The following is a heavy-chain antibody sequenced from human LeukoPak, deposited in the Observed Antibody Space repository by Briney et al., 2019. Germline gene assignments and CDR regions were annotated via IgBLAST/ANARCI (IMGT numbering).Heavy chain of an antibody. V-gene: IGHV1-8*03. CDR1: GYIFTSYD. Sequence: GASVKVSCKASGYIFTSYDINWVRQATGQGLEWMGWMNPNSGNTGYAQKFQGRVTITRNTSISTAYMELSSLRSEDTAVYYCARVIRRVAAAGGGLGYWGQGTLVTVSS. CDR2: MNPNSGNT. J-gene: IGHJ4*02. D-gene: IGHD6-13*01. CDR3: ARVIRRVAAAGGGLGY.